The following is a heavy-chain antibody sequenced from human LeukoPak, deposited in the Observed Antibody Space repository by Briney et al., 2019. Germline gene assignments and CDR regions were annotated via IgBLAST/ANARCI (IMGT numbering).Heavy chain of an antibody. CDR2: IYYTGST. D-gene: IGHD3-10*01. Sequence: SETLSLTCTVSGGSISSYYWSWIRQPPGKGLEWIGYIYYTGSTNYNPSLKSRVTISVDTSKNQFSLKLSSVTAADTAVYYCAREPNNRRYYYGSGSYSAGYFDYWGQGTLVTVSS. CDR3: AREPNNRRYYYGSGSYSAGYFDY. V-gene: IGHV4-59*12. J-gene: IGHJ4*02. CDR1: GGSISSYY.